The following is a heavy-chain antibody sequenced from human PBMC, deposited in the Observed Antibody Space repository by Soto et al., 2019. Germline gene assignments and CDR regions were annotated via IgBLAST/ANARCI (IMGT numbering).Heavy chain of an antibody. V-gene: IGHV4-31*03. Sequence: SETVSLACTVSGGSISSDDYYWNWIRQRPGKGLEWIGNIYYRGNTNYNPSLKSRIIMSMDMSENQFSLKLTSVTAADTAVYYCERGWAYYGMDVWGQGTPVTFSS. J-gene: IGHJ6*02. CDR1: GGSISSDDYY. CDR2: IYYRGNT. CDR3: ERGWAYYGMDV. D-gene: IGHD3-16*01.